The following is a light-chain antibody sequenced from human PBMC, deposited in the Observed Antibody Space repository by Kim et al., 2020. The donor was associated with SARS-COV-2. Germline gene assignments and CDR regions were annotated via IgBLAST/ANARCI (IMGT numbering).Light chain of an antibody. CDR3: QQYGSSPIT. CDR1: QSVSSSY. J-gene: IGKJ5*01. Sequence: EIVLTQSPGTLSLSPGERATLSYRASQSVSSSYFAWYQQKPGQAPRLLIYGASSRATGIPDRFSGSGSGTDFTLTISRLEPEDFAVYSCQQYGSSPITFGQGTRLEIK. CDR2: GAS. V-gene: IGKV3-20*01.